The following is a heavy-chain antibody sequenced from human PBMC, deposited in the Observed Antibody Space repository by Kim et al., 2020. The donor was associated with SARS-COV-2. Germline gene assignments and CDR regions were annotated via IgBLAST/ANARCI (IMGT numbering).Heavy chain of an antibody. CDR2: IYYSGST. D-gene: IGHD3-22*01. V-gene: IGHV4-39*01. CDR3: ARSSLTYYYDSSGYYPEHTKYTFDY. Sequence: SETLSLTCTVSGGSISSSSYYWGWIRQPPGKGLEWIGSIYYSGSTYYNPSLKSRVTISVDTSKNQFSLKLSSVTAADTAVYYCARSSLTYYYDSSGYYPEHTKYTFDYWGQGTLITVSS. CDR1: GGSISSSSYY. J-gene: IGHJ4*02.